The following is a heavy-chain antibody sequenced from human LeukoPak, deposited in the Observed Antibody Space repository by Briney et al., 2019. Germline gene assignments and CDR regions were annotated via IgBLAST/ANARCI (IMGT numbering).Heavy chain of an antibody. CDR2: ISSSSSTI. CDR3: ARGDSSSWYRYVDH. D-gene: IGHD6-13*01. V-gene: IGHV3-48*04. CDR1: GFTFSSYA. Sequence: PGGSLRLSCAGSGFTFSSYAMTWVRQGPGKGLEWVSYISSSSSTIYNADSVKGRFTISRDNAKNSLYLQMNSLRAEDTAVYYCARGDSSSWYRYVDHWGQGTLVTVSS. J-gene: IGHJ4*02.